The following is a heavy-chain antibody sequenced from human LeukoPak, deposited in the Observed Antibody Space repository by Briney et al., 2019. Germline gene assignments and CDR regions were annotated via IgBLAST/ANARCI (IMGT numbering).Heavy chain of an antibody. Sequence: GASVKVSCKASGYTFTSYAMHWVRQAPGQRLEWMGWINAGNGNTKYSQKFQGRVTITRDTSASTAYMELSSLRSEDTAVYYCARDCSSGYYLGWFDPWGQGTLVTVSS. J-gene: IGHJ5*02. D-gene: IGHD3-22*01. CDR3: ARDCSSGYYLGWFDP. V-gene: IGHV1-3*01. CDR1: GYTFTSYA. CDR2: INAGNGNT.